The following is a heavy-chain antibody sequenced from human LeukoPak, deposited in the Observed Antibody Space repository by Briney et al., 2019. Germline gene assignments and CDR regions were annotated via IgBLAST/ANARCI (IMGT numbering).Heavy chain of an antibody. CDR2: IYSSGST. CDR1: GFTVSSNY. CDR3: ATLPGGMDV. Sequence: GGSLRLSCAASGFTVSSNYMTWVRQAPGKGLEWVSVIYSSGSTYYASSVKGRFTISRDNSKNTLYLQMDSLRAEDTAVYYCATLPGGMDVWGQGTTVTVPS. J-gene: IGHJ6*02. V-gene: IGHV3-53*01.